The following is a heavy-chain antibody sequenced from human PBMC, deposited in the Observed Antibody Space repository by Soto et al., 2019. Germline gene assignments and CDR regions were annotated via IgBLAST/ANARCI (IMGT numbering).Heavy chain of an antibody. CDR2: INAGNGNT. J-gene: IGHJ4*02. D-gene: IGHD3-22*01. CDR3: ARPKYYYDSSGISEGFDY. Sequence: ASVKVSCKASGYTFTSYAMHWVRQAPGQRLEWMGWINAGNGNTKYSQKFQGRVTITRDTSASTAYMELSSLRSEDTAVYYFARPKYYYDSSGISEGFDYWGQGTLVTVSS. CDR1: GYTFTSYA. V-gene: IGHV1-3*01.